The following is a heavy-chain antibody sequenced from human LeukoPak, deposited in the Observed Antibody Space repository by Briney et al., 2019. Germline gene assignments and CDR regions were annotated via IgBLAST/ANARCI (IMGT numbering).Heavy chain of an antibody. CDR1: GYTFASYE. CDR3: ARGRGIRGVTYRFDP. V-gene: IGHV1-8*01. J-gene: IGHJ5*02. CDR2: MNPNSGDT. D-gene: IGHD3-10*01. Sequence: ASVKVSCKASGYTFASYEINWVRQAPGQGLEWMGWMNPNSGDTGYAQNFQGRVTMTRNTSISTAYMELSSLRSEDTALYYCARGRGIRGVTYRFDPWGQGTLVTVSS.